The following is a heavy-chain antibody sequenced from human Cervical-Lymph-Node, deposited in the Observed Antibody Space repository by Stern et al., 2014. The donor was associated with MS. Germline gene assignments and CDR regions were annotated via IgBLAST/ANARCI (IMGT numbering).Heavy chain of an antibody. V-gene: IGHV1-69*01. CDR1: GGTFSSSA. Sequence: VQLVQSVAEVEKPGSSVRVSCKVSGGTFSSSAINWVRQAPGHGLEWMGGIIPVFDTASYAQQFQGRVTLTADVSTSTVYMELTSLRSEDTAVYYCARVGSQNFEYWGQGTLVTVSS. J-gene: IGHJ4*02. CDR2: IIPVFDTA. CDR3: ARVGSQNFEY.